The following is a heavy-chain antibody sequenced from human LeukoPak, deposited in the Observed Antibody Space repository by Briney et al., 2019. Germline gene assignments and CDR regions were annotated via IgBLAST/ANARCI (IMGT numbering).Heavy chain of an antibody. CDR3: ARSGVAGFI. D-gene: IGHD6-19*01. V-gene: IGHV1-3*01. Sequence: GGSLRLSCAASGYTFTSYAMHWVRQAPGQRLEWMGWINAGNGNTKYSQKFQGRVTITRDTSASTAYMELSSLRSEDTAVYYCARSGVAGFIWGQGTLVTVSS. CDR1: GYTFTSYA. CDR2: INAGNGNT. J-gene: IGHJ4*02.